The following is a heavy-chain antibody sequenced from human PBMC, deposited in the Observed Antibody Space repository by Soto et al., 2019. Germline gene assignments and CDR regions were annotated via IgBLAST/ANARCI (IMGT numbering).Heavy chain of an antibody. J-gene: IGHJ4*02. CDR3: GREMSTRSGPQNFFDY. Sequence: QVQLVQSEGELRQPGASVTVSCRASGYTFTSYGIIWVRQAPGQGLEWMGYISPNSGATTYAQNLQGRLTLTTDTSTSTAYMELRSLSSDDTAIYYCGREMSTRSGPQNFFDYWGLGALVTVSS. D-gene: IGHD6-25*01. CDR1: GYTFTSYG. V-gene: IGHV1-18*01. CDR2: ISPNSGAT.